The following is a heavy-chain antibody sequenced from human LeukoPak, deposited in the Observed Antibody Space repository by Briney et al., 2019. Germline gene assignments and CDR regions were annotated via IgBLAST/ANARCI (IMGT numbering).Heavy chain of an antibody. CDR2: IKSKTDGGTT. J-gene: IGHJ4*02. CDR3: ILWFRELLDY. Sequence: GGSLRLSCAASGFTFSNAWTSWVRQAPGKGLEWVGRIKSKTDGGTTDYAAPVKGRFTISRDDSKNTLYLQMNSLKTEDTAVYYCILWFRELLDYWGQGTLVTVSS. V-gene: IGHV3-15*01. D-gene: IGHD3-10*01. CDR1: GFTFSNAW.